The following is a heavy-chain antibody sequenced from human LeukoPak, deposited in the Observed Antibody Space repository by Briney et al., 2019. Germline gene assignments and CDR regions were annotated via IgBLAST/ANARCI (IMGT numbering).Heavy chain of an antibody. Sequence: ASVKVSCKASGYTFSSYDINWVRQAPGQGLEWMGIINPSGGSTSYAQKFQGRVTMTRDTSTSTVYMELSSLRSEDTAMYYCARDDMVRGAFDYWGQGTLVTVSS. D-gene: IGHD3-10*01. J-gene: IGHJ4*02. CDR3: ARDDMVRGAFDY. CDR1: GYTFSSYD. CDR2: INPSGGST. V-gene: IGHV1-46*01.